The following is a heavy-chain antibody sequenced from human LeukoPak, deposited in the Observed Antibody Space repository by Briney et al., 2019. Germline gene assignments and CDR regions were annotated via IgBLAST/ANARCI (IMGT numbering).Heavy chain of an antibody. D-gene: IGHD6-13*01. CDR3: ARVIDVAAAGYFDS. CDR1: GFSITTGYY. V-gene: IGHV4-38-2*02. CDR2: IFRIGST. Sequence: SETLSLTCTIPGFSITTGYYWACIRQPPWKGLEWIGTIFRIGSTYYDPSLKSRVTISVDTSKNQFSLKLSSVTAADTALYYCARVIDVAAAGYFDSWGQGTQVTVSS. J-gene: IGHJ4*02.